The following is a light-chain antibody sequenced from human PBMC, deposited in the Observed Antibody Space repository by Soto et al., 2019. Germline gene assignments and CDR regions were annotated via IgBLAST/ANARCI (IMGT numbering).Light chain of an antibody. V-gene: IGKV1-39*01. CDR3: QQSFTTPQL. CDR1: QNIDKY. CDR2: GAS. J-gene: IGKJ2*01. Sequence: DIQVTQSPSSMSASVGDRVSITCRTSQNIDKYVNWYQQKSGKAPELLIYGASSLQSGVSSRFSGSGSGTEFTITITSLRPEDFATYYCQQSFTTPQLFGRGTKLEI.